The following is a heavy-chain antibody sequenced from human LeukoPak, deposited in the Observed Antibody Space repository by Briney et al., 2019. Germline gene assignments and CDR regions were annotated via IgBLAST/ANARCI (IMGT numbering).Heavy chain of an antibody. CDR3: ARDMVRRYCSGGSCYFDP. D-gene: IGHD2-15*01. Sequence: ASVKVSCKASGYTFTSYAMNWVRQAPGQGLEWMGWINTNTGNPTYAQGFTGRFVFSLDTSVSTAYLQISSLKAEDTAVYYCARDMVRRYCSGGSCYFDPWGQGTLVTVSS. J-gene: IGHJ5*02. V-gene: IGHV7-4-1*02. CDR2: INTNTGNP. CDR1: GYTFTSYA.